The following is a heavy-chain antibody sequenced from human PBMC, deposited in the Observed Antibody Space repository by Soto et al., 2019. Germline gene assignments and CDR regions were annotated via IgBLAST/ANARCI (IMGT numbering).Heavy chain of an antibody. D-gene: IGHD6-19*01. J-gene: IGHJ3*02. CDR3: ARADGGYSSVGGAFDI. CDR2: SIPIFGIA. V-gene: IGHV1-69*10. CDR1: GGTFRSYA. Sequence: ASVKVSCKASGGTFRSYAISWVRQAPGQGLEWMGGSIPIFGIANYAQKCQGRVTITADKSKSTAYMELSSLRSEDTAVYYCARADGGYSSVGGAFDIWGQGTMVTVSS.